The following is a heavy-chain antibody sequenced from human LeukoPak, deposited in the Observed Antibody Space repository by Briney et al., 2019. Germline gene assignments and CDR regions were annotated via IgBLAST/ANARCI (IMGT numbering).Heavy chain of an antibody. V-gene: IGHV3-23*01. CDR3: ARDGCSDGSCED. CDR1: GLTLSKYV. D-gene: IGHD2-15*01. J-gene: IGHJ4*02. CDR2: ISGSGSST. Sequence: PGGSLRLSCAASGLTLSKYVMSWVRQSPGKGLEWVSGISGSGSSTYYADSVKGRFTISRDNAKNSLYLQMDSLRAEDTAVYYCARDGCSDGSCEDWGQGTLVTVSS.